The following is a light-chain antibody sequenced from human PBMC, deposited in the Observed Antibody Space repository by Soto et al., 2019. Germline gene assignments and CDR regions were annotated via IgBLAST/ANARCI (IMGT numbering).Light chain of an antibody. CDR1: QSVNSN. V-gene: IGKV3-15*01. CDR3: QQYNFWPPLT. J-gene: IGKJ4*01. CDR2: DAS. Sequence: EIVMTQSPATLSVSPGERATLSCRASQSVNSNLAWYRQKPCQAPRLLISDASTRATGVPARFSGSGSGTEFTLTISSLQSEESGIYYCQQYNFWPPLTFGGGTKVEIK.